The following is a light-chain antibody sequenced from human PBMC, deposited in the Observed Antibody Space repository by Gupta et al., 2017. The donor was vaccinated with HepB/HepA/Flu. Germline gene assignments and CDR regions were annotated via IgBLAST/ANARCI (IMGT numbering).Light chain of an antibody. Sequence: VVMPQSPLSLPVTLGQSASISCKSSQRLLHTVGYIYLNWFHQRPGQSPRRLIYKVSNRDSGVPDRFSGSGSGTDFTLKISRVEAEDVGVYYCMQGTFWRTFGQGTKVEI. CDR2: KVS. J-gene: IGKJ1*01. CDR3: MQGTFWRT. V-gene: IGKV2-30*02. CDR1: QRLLHTVGYIY.